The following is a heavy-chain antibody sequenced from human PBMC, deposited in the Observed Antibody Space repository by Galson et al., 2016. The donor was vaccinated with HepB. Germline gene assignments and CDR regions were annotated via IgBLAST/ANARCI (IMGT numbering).Heavy chain of an antibody. D-gene: IGHD5-18*01. J-gene: IGHJ4*02. CDR1: GFIFSSYA. CDR3: ARDRGYSYCYLVSYYFDY. CDR2: ISYDGSNK. Sequence: SLRLSCAASGFIFSSYAMHWVRQAPGKGLEWVAVISYDGSNKYYADSVKGRFTISRDNSKNTLYLQMNSLRAEDTAVYYCARDRGYSYCYLVSYYFDYWGQGTLVTVSS. V-gene: IGHV3-30-3*01.